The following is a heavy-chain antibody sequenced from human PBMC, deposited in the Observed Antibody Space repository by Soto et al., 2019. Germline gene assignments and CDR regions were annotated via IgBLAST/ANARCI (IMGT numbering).Heavy chain of an antibody. Sequence: HLQLQVSGPGLVKPSETLYLTCTVSGGSISSSSYYWGWIRQPPGKGLERIGSIYYSGSTYYNPSLKSRVTISVDTFKNHFSLKLSSVTDPDTAVYYCASQEVGGSYVYMCDPWGQGTLVTVSS. D-gene: IGHD1-26*01. J-gene: IGHJ5*02. V-gene: IGHV4-39*02. CDR3: ASQEVGGSYVYMCDP. CDR2: IYYSGST. CDR1: GGSISSSSYY.